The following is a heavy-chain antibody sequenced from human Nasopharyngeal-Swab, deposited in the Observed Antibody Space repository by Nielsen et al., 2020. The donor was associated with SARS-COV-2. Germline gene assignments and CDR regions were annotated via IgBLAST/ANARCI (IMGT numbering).Heavy chain of an antibody. Sequence: SVKVSCKASGYTFTSYYMHWVRQAPGQGLEWMGIINPSGGSTSYAQKFQGRVTMTRDTSTSTVYMELSSLRSEDTAVYYCARDLGVVTFGGVIVIPGKFDPWGQGTLVTVSS. CDR2: INPSGGST. D-gene: IGHD3-16*02. CDR1: GYTFTSYY. J-gene: IGHJ5*02. V-gene: IGHV1-46*01. CDR3: ARDLGVVTFGGVIVIPGKFDP.